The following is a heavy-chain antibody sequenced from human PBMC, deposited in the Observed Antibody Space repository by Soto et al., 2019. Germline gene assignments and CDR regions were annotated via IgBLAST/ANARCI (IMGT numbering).Heavy chain of an antibody. CDR2: IIPIFGTA. V-gene: IGHV1-69*13. J-gene: IGHJ4*02. CDR1: GGTFSSYA. D-gene: IGHD2-21*02. Sequence: SVKVSCKASGGTFSSYAISWVQQAPGQGLEWMGGIIPIFGTANYAQKFQGRVTITADESTSTAYMELSSLRSEDTAVYYCASAYCGGDCLRGYFDYWGQGTLVTVSS. CDR3: ASAYCGGDCLRGYFDY.